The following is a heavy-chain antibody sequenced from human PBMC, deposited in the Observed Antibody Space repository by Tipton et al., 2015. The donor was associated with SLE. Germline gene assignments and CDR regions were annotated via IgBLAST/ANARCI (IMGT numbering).Heavy chain of an antibody. Sequence: SLRLSCAASGFTFSSYAMHWVRQAPGKGLEWVAVISYDGSNKYYADSVKGRFTISRDNSKNSLFLQMDSLTPEDTAVYYCARDRVVGAEGGGYYLDYWGQGTLVTVSS. CDR3: ARDRVVGAEGGGYYLDY. J-gene: IGHJ4*02. CDR1: GFTFSSYA. V-gene: IGHV3-30*04. CDR2: ISYDGSNK. D-gene: IGHD2-15*01.